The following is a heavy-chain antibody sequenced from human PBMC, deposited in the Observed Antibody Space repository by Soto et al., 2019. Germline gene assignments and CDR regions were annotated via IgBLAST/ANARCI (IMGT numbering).Heavy chain of an antibody. CDR3: ARVPGYYDSSGYWWFDP. D-gene: IGHD3-22*01. V-gene: IGHV1-18*04. Sequence: GASVKVSCKASGYTFTNYGISWVRQAPGQGLEWMGWISAYSGNTNYAQKLQGRVTMTTDTSTSTAYMELRSLRSDDTAVYYCARVPGYYDSSGYWWFDPWGQGTLVTVSS. J-gene: IGHJ5*02. CDR2: ISAYSGNT. CDR1: GYTFTNYG.